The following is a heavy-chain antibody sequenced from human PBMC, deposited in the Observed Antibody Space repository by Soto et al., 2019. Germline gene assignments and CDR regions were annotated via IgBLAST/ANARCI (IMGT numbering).Heavy chain of an antibody. V-gene: IGHV1-69*13. CDR1: GGTFSSYA. Sequence: AASVKVSCKASGGTFSSYAISWVRQAPGQGLEWMGGIIPIFGTANYAQKFQGRVTITADESTSTAYMELSSLRSEDTAVYYCARAAYSSPWSFDYWGQGTLVTVSS. J-gene: IGHJ4*02. CDR3: ARAAYSSPWSFDY. D-gene: IGHD6-13*01. CDR2: IIPIFGTA.